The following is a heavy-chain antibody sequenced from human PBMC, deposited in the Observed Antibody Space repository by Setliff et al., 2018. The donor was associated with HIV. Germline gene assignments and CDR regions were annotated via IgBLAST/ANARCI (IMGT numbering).Heavy chain of an antibody. CDR3: ARYCGGDCYPSAYYMDV. D-gene: IGHD2-21*01. V-gene: IGHV4-39*07. CDR1: GGSISSSGPGYY. CDR2: VYYSGYT. Sequence: PSETLSLTCTVSGGSISSSGPGYYWGWVRQPPGGGLEWIGSVYYSGYTYYNPSLRSRVTISVDTSEIQFSLKLSSVTAADTAVYYCARYCGGDCYPSAYYMDVWGKGTTVTVSS. J-gene: IGHJ6*03.